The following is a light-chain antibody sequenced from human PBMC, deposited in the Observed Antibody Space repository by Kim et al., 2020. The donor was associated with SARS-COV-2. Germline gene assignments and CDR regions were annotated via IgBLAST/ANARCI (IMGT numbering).Light chain of an antibody. Sequence: EIVLTQSPATLSLSPGERATLSCRASQSVGTYLAWYQQKPGQAPRLLIYGAYNRATGIPARFSGSGSGTDFTLTISNLEPEDFAVYYCQKRGNRLWTFGQGTKVDIK. V-gene: IGKV3-11*01. CDR3: QKRGNRLWT. CDR1: QSVGTY. J-gene: IGKJ1*01. CDR2: GAY.